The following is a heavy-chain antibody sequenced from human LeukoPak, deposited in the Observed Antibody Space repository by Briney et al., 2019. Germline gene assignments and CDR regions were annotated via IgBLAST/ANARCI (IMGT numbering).Heavy chain of an antibody. D-gene: IGHD5-18*01. J-gene: IGHJ4*02. CDR2: IYYSGST. CDR1: GGSISSYY. CDR3: ARDYSMDTAMVKGVDYFDY. Sequence: SETLPLTCTVSGGSISSYYWGWIRQPPGKGLEWIGSIYYSGSTYYNPSLKSRVTISVDTSKNQFSLKLSSVTAADTAVYYCARDYSMDTAMVKGVDYFDYWGQGTLVTVSS. V-gene: IGHV4-39*07.